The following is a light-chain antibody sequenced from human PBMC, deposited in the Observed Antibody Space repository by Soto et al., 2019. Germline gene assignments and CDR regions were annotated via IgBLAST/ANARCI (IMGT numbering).Light chain of an antibody. J-gene: IGKJ5*01. CDR3: QTVDKWPL. Sequence: EIGMKQSPATLSVSKGERATLSCRASQSVSSNLVWYQQKPGQAPRLLIYGASSRATGVPARFSGSGSGTEFTLTISSLQSEDFAVYFCQTVDKWPLFGQGTRLEI. CDR2: GAS. V-gene: IGKV3-15*01. CDR1: QSVSSN.